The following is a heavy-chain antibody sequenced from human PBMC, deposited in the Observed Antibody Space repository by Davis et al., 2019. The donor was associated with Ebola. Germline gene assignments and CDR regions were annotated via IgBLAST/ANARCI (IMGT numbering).Heavy chain of an antibody. V-gene: IGHV1-18*01. J-gene: IGHJ6*02. CDR2: ISAYNGNT. CDR1: GYTFTSYG. CDR3: ARVRPGGDYYYYYGMDV. Sequence: ASVKVSCKASGYTFTSYGISWVRQAPGQGLEWMGWISAYNGNTNYAQKLQGRVTMTTDTSTSTAYMELSSLRSEDTAVYYCARVRPGGDYYYYYGMDVWGQGTTVTVSS. D-gene: IGHD1-1*01.